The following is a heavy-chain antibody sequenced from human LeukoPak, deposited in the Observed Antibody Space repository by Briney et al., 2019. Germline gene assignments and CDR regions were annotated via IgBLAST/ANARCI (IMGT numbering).Heavy chain of an antibody. CDR2: INTHTGNP. CDR1: GYSFNSNG. CDR3: GREILRFDI. V-gene: IGHV7-4-1*02. J-gene: IGHJ3*02. Sequence: VASVKVSCKASGYSFNSNGMNWVRQAPGQGLEWMGWINTHTGNPTYAQGFSGRFVFSLDASVSTAYLQISSLKAEDHAIYFCGREILRFDIWGQGTMVTVAS.